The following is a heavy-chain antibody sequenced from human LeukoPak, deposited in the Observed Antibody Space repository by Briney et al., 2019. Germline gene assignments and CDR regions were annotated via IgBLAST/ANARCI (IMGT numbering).Heavy chain of an antibody. CDR3: ARVVAADYYYYGMDV. V-gene: IGHV4-59*01. CDR2: IYYGGST. J-gene: IGHJ6*02. Sequence: SETLSLTCTVSGGSISSYYWSWIRQPPGKGLEWIGYIYYGGSTNYNPSLKSRVTISVDTSKNQFSLKLSSVTAADTAVYYCARVVAADYYYYGMDVWGQGTTVTVSS. CDR1: GGSISSYY. D-gene: IGHD6-25*01.